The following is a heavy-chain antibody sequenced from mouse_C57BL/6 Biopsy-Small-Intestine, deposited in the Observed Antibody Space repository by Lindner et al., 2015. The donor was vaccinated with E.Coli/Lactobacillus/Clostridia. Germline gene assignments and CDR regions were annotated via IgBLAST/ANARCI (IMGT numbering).Heavy chain of an antibody. CDR3: AAYGYDFDH. CDR2: INPKSGGT. V-gene: IGHV1-22*01. D-gene: IGHD2-2*01. CDR1: GYTFTDYN. J-gene: IGHJ2*01. Sequence: VQLQESGPELVKPGASVKMSCKASGYTFTDYNMHWVRQSPGKSLEWIGYINPKSGGTTYNQKYKGKATLTVDRSSTTAYMELRSLTSDDSAVYYCAAYGYDFDHWGQGTTLTVSS.